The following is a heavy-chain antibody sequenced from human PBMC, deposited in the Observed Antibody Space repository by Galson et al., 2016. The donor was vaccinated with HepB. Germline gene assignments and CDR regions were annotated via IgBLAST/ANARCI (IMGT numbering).Heavy chain of an antibody. CDR1: GGSVSSGSYY. CDR3: AREAQITICGVVIPAHFDY. CDR2: IYYSGST. D-gene: IGHD3-3*01. J-gene: IGHJ4*02. Sequence: SETLSLTCTVSGGSVSSGSYYWSWIRQPPGKGLEWIGYIYYSGSTNYNPSLKSRVTISLDTSKNQFSLRLSSLTAADTAVYYCAREAQITICGVVIPAHFDYWGQGTLVTVSS. V-gene: IGHV4-61*01.